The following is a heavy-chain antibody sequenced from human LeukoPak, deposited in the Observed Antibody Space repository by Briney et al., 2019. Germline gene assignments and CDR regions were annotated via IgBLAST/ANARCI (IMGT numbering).Heavy chain of an antibody. J-gene: IGHJ4*02. V-gene: IGHV3-7*01. Sequence: PGGSLRLSCAASGFTFSSYWMSWVRQAPGKGLEWVANIKQDGSEKYYVDSVKGRFTISRDNAKNSLYLQMNGLRAEDTAVYYCASQPYSSSSVDYWGQGTLVTVSS. CDR3: ASQPYSSSSVDY. CDR1: GFTFSSYW. CDR2: IKQDGSEK. D-gene: IGHD6-6*01.